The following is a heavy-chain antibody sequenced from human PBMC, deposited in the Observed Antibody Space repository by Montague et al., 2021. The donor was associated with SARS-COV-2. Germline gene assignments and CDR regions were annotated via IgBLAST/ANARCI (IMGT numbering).Heavy chain of an antibody. CDR1: GGSISSGGYY. CDR2: IYYSGST. J-gene: IGHJ5*02. Sequence: TLSLTCTVSGGSISSGGYYWSWIRQHPGKGLEWIGYIYYSGSTYYNPSLQSRLTISVDTSKNRFSLKLSSVTAADTAMYYCAGARVVVPTTRNWFDPWGQGTLGTVSS. V-gene: IGHV4-31*03. D-gene: IGHD2-2*01. CDR3: AGARVVVPTTRNWFDP.